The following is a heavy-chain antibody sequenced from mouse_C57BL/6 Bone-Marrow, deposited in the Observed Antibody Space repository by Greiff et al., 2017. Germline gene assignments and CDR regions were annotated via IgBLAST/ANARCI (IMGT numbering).Heavy chain of an antibody. CDR1: GYTFTSYW. D-gene: IGHD1-1*01. CDR3: AGITTVVPYFDY. Sequence: VQLQQPGAELVKPGASVKMSCKASGYTFTSYWITWVKQRPGQGLEWIGEIYPGSGSTNYNEKFKGKATLTVDTSSSTAYMQLSSLTSEDSAVYYCAGITTVVPYFDYWGQGTTLTVAS. J-gene: IGHJ2*01. V-gene: IGHV1-55*01. CDR2: IYPGSGST.